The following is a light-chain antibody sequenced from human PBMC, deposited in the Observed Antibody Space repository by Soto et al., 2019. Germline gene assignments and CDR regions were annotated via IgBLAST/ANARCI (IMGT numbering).Light chain of an antibody. CDR2: GAT. J-gene: IGKJ2*01. CDR1: QSVSNN. CDR3: QKYNDWPYT. V-gene: IGKV3-15*01. Sequence: EIVMTQSPATLSVSPGERATLSCRASQSVSNNLVWYQQKPGQAPRLLLYGATTRATVIPGRFSGRGFGTEFTLAISSLQSEDFAVYFCQKYNDWPYTFGPGTKLEI.